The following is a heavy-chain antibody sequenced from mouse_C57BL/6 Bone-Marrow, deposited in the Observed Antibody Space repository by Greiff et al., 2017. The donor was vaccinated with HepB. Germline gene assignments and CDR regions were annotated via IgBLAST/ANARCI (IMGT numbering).Heavy chain of an antibody. V-gene: IGHV3-1*01. D-gene: IGHD2-5*01. Sequence: VQLQESGPGMVKPSQSLSLTCTVTGYSITSGYDWHWIRHFPGNKLEWMGYISYSGSTNYNPSLESRISITHDTSKNHFFLKLNSVTTEDTATYYCARFYYSNYGYWYFDVWGTGTTVTVSS. J-gene: IGHJ1*03. CDR1: GYSITSGYD. CDR2: ISYSGST. CDR3: ARFYYSNYGYWYFDV.